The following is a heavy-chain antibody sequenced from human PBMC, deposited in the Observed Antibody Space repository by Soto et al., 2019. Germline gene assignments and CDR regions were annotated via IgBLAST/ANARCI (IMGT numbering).Heavy chain of an antibody. Sequence: QVQLVQSGAEVKKPGASVKVSCKASGYTFTDYGISWVRQAPGQGLEWMGWISPYTGDTKYPQRLQGRVTVPADTSTSTAYMELRSLKSADTAVYYCAKTGGWNWFDPWGQGTLVSVSS. CDR2: ISPYTGDT. CDR3: AKTGGWNWFDP. D-gene: IGHD6-19*01. CDR1: GYTFTDYG. J-gene: IGHJ5*02. V-gene: IGHV1-18*01.